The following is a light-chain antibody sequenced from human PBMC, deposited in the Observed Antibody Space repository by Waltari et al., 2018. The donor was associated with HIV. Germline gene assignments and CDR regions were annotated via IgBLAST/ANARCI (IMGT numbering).Light chain of an antibody. J-gene: IGLJ2*01. V-gene: IGLV2-8*01. CDR1: SRDVGYYKH. CDR2: DVN. CDR3: CSLAARNTLI. Sequence: QSALPQPPSASGSPGPSVTISCTGTSRDVGYYKHVSWYQHHPGKAPKLIIYDVNTRPSGVPHRFSGSKSGHTASLTVSGLQPEDEGDYFCCSLAARNTLIFGGGTKLTV.